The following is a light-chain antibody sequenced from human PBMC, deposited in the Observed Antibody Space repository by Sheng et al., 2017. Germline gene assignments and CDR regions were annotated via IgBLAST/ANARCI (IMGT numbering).Light chain of an antibody. Sequence: DTQMTQSPSTLSASVGDRVTITCRASQNIDNWLAWYQQRPGKAPKLLVYDASNLGTGVPSRFSGSGSGTDFTFTINSLQPEDIATYYCQQYDNVRSTFGPGTKVDIK. CDR1: QNIDNW. CDR3: QQYDNVRST. V-gene: IGKV1-33*01. CDR2: DAS. J-gene: IGKJ3*01.